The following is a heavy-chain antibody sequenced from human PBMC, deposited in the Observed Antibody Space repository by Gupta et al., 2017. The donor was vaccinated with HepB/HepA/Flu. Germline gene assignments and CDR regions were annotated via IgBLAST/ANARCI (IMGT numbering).Heavy chain of an antibody. CDR1: GFTFGGKA. D-gene: IGHD3-3*02. J-gene: IGHJ6*03. Sequence: EVQLLESGGGLVQPGGSLRLSCAASGFTFGGKAMNWVRQAPGKGLEWVSGIGSDIYAHYADSVKGRFTVSRDNSRNTLYLQMNSLRAEDTAVYYCAKDLHFWSAMDVWGKGTTVTVSS. CDR3: AKDLHFWSAMDV. V-gene: IGHV3-23*01. CDR2: IGSDIYA.